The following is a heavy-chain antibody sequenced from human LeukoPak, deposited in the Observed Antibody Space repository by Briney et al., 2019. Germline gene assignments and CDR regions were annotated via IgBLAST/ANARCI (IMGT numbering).Heavy chain of an antibody. CDR1: GDSVSSNSAA. V-gene: IGHV6-1*01. D-gene: IGHD3-22*01. J-gene: IGHJ4*02. CDR3: ARGRIPGVGTVVLYFDY. Sequence: SQTLSLTCAISGDSVSSNSAAWNWIRQSPSRGLEWLGRTYYRSKWYNDYAVSVKSRITINPDTSKNQFSLQLNSVTPEDTAVYYCARGRIPGVGTVVLYFDYWGQGTLVTVSS. CDR2: TYYRSKWYN.